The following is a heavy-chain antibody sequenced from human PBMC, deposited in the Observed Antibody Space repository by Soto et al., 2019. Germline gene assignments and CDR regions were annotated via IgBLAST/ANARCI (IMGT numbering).Heavy chain of an antibody. D-gene: IGHD3-9*01. CDR1: GYTFTSYG. J-gene: IGHJ4*02. Sequence: ASVKVSCKASGYTFTSYGISWVRQAPGQGLEGMGWISAYNGNTNYAQKLQGRVTMTTDTSTSTAYMELRSLRSDDTAVYYCASAALRYFDWPLGYWAQGTLVTVSS. CDR3: ASAALRYFDWPLGY. V-gene: IGHV1-18*01. CDR2: ISAYNGNT.